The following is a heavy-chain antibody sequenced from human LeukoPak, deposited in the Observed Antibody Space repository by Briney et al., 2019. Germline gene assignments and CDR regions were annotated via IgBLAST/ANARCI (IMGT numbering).Heavy chain of an antibody. D-gene: IGHD3-22*01. Sequence: GGSLRLSCAASGFTFDDYAMHWVRQAPGKGLEWVSGISWNSGSIGYADSVKGRFTISRDNAKNSLYLQMNSLRAEDTALYYCAKDYYGSSGYHFDYWGQGTLVTVSS. CDR1: GFTFDDYA. J-gene: IGHJ4*02. V-gene: IGHV3-9*01. CDR3: AKDYYGSSGYHFDY. CDR2: ISWNSGSI.